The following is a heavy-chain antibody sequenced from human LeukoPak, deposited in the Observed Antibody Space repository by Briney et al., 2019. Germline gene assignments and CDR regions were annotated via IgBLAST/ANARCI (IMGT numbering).Heavy chain of an antibody. D-gene: IGHD2-15*01. Sequence: PSETLSLTCTVSGASISSTSYCWGWIRQPAGKGLEWIGHIHTSGSTNYNPSLKSRVAMSVDTSKNQFSLDLTSVTAADAAVYYCARDCSGGTCYLGVLDYWGQGIRVTVSS. J-gene: IGHJ4*02. V-gene: IGHV4-61*09. CDR1: GASISSTSYC. CDR2: IHTSGST. CDR3: ARDCSGGTCYLGVLDY.